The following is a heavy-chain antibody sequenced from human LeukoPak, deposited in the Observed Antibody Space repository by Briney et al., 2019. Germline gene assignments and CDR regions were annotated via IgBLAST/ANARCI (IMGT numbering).Heavy chain of an antibody. J-gene: IGHJ4*02. V-gene: IGHV3-23*01. Sequence: GGSLRLSCAASGFTFNTYAMSWVRQAPGKGLEWVSAISDSGGSAYYADSVKGRFTISRDNAKNSLYLQMNCLRAEDTAVYYCARDLYRIVVVPHYFDYWGQGTLVTVSS. D-gene: IGHD3-22*01. CDR3: ARDLYRIVVVPHYFDY. CDR1: GFTFNTYA. CDR2: ISDSGGSA.